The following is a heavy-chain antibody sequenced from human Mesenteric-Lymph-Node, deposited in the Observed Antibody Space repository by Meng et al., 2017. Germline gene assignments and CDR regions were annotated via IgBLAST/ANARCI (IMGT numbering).Heavy chain of an antibody. CDR2: KNPNSGNT. Sequence: ASVKVSCKASGYTFTSYDINWVRQTTGQGLEWMGWKNPNSGNTGYAQKFQGRVTMTRNTSISTAHMELSRLRSDDTAVYYCARTLSSMYYYDSPFDYWGQGTLVTVSS. CDR1: GYTFTSYD. V-gene: IGHV1-8*01. CDR3: ARTLSSMYYYDSPFDY. D-gene: IGHD3-22*01. J-gene: IGHJ4*02.